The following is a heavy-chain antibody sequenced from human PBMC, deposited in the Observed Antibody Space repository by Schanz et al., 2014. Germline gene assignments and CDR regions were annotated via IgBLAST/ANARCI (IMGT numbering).Heavy chain of an antibody. V-gene: IGHV3-33*08. J-gene: IGHJ6*03. CDR3: ARPSDSSWYMDV. CDR2: IWYDGSNK. Sequence: VHLEESGGGVVQPGRSLRLSCAASGFTFHTYDMHWVRQAPGKGLEWVAIIWYDGSNKYYADSVKGRFTISRDNSKNALYLQMDSLRAEDTAVYYCARPSDSSWYMDVWGKGTTVTVSS. D-gene: IGHD2-21*02. CDR1: GFTFHTYD.